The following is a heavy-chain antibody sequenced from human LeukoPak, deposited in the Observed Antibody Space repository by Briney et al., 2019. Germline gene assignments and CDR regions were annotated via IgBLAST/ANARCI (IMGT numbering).Heavy chain of an antibody. CDR1: XXSIXXXNW. CDR2: IYHSGST. Sequence: SXXSIXXXNWWSWVRQPPGKGLEWIGEIYHSGSTNYNPSLKXRVTISVDKSKNQFSLKLSSVTAADTAVYYCXXXXXXXXXXXXXXXXYMXVWDKGTTVTISS. CDR3: XXXXXXXXXXXXXXXXYMXV. V-gene: IGHV4-4*02. J-gene: IGHJ6*03.